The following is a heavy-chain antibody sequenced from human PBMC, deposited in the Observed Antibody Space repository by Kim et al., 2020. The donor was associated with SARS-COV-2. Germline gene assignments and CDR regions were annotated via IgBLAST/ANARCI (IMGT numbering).Heavy chain of an antibody. V-gene: IGHV3-7*01. Sequence: GGSLRLSCAVSGLPLRNYWMIWVRQAPGKGLEWVANINQDGSEKYYVDSVKGRFTVSRDNAKTSLYLQMNSLRAEDTAVYYCAGLRYCTNGVCYTADYWGQGTLVSVSS. CDR3: AGLRYCTNGVCYTADY. CDR1: GLPLRNYW. CDR2: INQDGSEK. D-gene: IGHD2-8*01. J-gene: IGHJ4*02.